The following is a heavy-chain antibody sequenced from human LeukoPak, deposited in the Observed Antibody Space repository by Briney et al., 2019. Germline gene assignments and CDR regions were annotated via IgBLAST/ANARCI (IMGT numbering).Heavy chain of an antibody. V-gene: IGHV4-59*01. Sequence: ASETLSLTCTVSGGSISSYYWSWIRQPPGKGLEWIGYINYSGSTNYNPSLKSRVTISVDTSKNHFSLKLNSVTAADTAVYYCARRSSDWFDPWGQGTLVTVSS. D-gene: IGHD1-26*01. CDR3: ARRSSDWFDP. CDR1: GGSISSYY. CDR2: INYSGST. J-gene: IGHJ5*02.